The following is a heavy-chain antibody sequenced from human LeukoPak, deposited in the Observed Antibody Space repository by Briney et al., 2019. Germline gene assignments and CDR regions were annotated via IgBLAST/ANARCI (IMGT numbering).Heavy chain of an antibody. CDR3: ARVGSSWYNYYYYYMDV. CDR1: GFTFSSYW. V-gene: IGHV3-7*01. J-gene: IGHJ6*03. CDR2: IKQDGSEK. Sequence: GGSLRLSCAASGFTFSSYWMSWVRQAPGKGLEWVANIKQDGSEKYYVDSVKGRFTMSRDNAKNSLYLQMNSLRVEDTAVYYCARVGSSWYNYYYYYMDVWGKGTTVTISS. D-gene: IGHD6-13*01.